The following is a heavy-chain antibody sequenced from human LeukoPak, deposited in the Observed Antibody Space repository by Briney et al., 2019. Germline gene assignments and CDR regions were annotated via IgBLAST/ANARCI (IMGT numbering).Heavy chain of an antibody. CDR1: GFTFSSYE. J-gene: IGHJ4*02. D-gene: IGHD4-11*01. V-gene: IGHV3-21*01. CDR2: ISSSSSYI. CDR3: ARASARRTVTMIFDY. Sequence: GGSLRLSCAASGFTFSSYEMNWVRQAPGKGLEWVSSISSSSSYIYYADSVKGRFTISRDNAKNSLYLQMNSLRAEDTAVYYCARASARRTVTMIFDYWGQGTLVTVSS.